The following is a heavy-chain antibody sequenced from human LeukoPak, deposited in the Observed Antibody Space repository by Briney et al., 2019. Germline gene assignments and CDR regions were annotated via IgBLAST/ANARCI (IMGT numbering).Heavy chain of an antibody. CDR2: IYSGGST. CDR1: GFTVSSNY. Sequence: GGSLRLSCAASGFTVSSNYMSWVRQAPGKGLEWVSVIYSGGSTYYADSVKGRFTISRDNSKNTLYLQMNSLRAEDTAVYYCARDYCSSTSCYTGNNWFDPWGQGTLVTVSS. CDR3: ARDYCSSTSCYTGNNWFDP. J-gene: IGHJ5*02. V-gene: IGHV3-66*01. D-gene: IGHD2-2*02.